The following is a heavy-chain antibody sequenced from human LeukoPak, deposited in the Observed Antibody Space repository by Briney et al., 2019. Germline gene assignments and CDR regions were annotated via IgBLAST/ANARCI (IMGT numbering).Heavy chain of an antibody. D-gene: IGHD3-16*01. V-gene: IGHV2-70*11. CDR3: ARITYDYVWGSYTY. J-gene: IGHJ4*02. CDR2: IDWDDDK. CDR1: GLSLSTSGMC. Sequence: ESGPTLVNPTQTLTLTCTFSGLSLSTSGMCVSWIRQPPGKALEWLARIDWDDDKYYSTSLKTRLTISKDTSKNQVVLTMTNMDPVDTATYYCARITYDYVWGSYTYWGQGTLVTVSS.